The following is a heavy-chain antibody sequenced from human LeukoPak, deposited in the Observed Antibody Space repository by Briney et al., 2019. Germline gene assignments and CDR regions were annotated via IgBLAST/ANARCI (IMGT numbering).Heavy chain of an antibody. CDR3: ARYGAPDYYFDY. Sequence: SETLSLTCTVSGDSISSYYWSWVRQPAGKGLEWIGRVYSREDAKYNPSLESRASMSLDTSKNQFSLKLTSVTAADTAVYHCARYGAPDYYFDYWGQGTLVTLSS. V-gene: IGHV4-4*07. J-gene: IGHJ4*02. CDR1: GDSISSYY. CDR2: VYSREDA. D-gene: IGHD4/OR15-4a*01.